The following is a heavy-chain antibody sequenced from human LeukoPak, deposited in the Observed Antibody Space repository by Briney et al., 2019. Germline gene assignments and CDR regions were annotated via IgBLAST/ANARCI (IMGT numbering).Heavy chain of an antibody. V-gene: IGHV3-33*01. J-gene: IGHJ4*02. CDR3: TGATTNYFDY. CDR1: GFTFSSYG. Sequence: GGSLRLSCAASGFTFSSYGMHWVRQAPGKGLEWVAVVWSDAKNKYYADSVKGRFTLSRDNFKTMVYLQMSSLRAEDTAIYYCTGATTNYFDYWGQGTLVTVSS. D-gene: IGHD1-26*01. CDR2: VWSDAKNK.